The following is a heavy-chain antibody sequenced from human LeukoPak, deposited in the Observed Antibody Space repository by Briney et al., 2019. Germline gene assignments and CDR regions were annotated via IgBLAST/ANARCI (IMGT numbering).Heavy chain of an antibody. CDR3: ARVGDGYYDYYYYYMDV. CDR2: VSDGGSTK. V-gene: IGHV3-11*01. D-gene: IGHD1-26*01. CDR1: GFIFSDYY. Sequence: GGSLRLSCAASGFIFSDYYMSWIRQAPGKGLEWISYVSDGGSTKYYADSVKGRFTISRDNAKNSLYLQMNSLRAEDTAVYYCARVGDGYYDYYYYYMDVWGKGTTVTVSS. J-gene: IGHJ6*03.